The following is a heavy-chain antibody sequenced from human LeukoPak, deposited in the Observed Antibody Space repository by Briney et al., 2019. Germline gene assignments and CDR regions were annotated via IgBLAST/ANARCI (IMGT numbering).Heavy chain of an antibody. D-gene: IGHD1-1*01. CDR1: GDSINSYY. Sequence: SETLSLTRSVSGDSINSYYWNWIRQSPGKGLEWIGCIYSTGTTNYNPSLKSRVTLSVDTSRNQFSLNLNSVTAADTAIYYCARHVHKYGTNNWFDPWGQGTLVTVSS. CDR2: IYSTGTT. V-gene: IGHV4-59*08. CDR3: ARHVHKYGTNNWFDP. J-gene: IGHJ5*02.